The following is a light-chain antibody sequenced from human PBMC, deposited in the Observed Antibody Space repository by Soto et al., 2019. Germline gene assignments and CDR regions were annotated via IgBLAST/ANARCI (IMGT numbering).Light chain of an antibody. Sequence: DIQMTQSPSTLSASVGDRVTITCRASQSISSWLAWYQQKPGKAPKLLIYDASSLESGVPSRFSGSGSGTEFTLTISSLQPDDFATYYCQQYSSPATFGGGTNVDI. CDR2: DAS. CDR3: QQYSSPAT. V-gene: IGKV1-5*01. CDR1: QSISSW. J-gene: IGKJ4*01.